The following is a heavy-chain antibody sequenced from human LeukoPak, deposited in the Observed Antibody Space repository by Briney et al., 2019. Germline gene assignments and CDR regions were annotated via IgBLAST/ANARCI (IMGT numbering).Heavy chain of an antibody. J-gene: IGHJ5*02. CDR3: ARDIGRYCSGGSCYSSDWFDP. CDR2: IYYSGIT. CDR1: GGSISSYY. D-gene: IGHD2-15*01. Sequence: PSETLSLTCTVSGGSISSYYWSWIRQPPGKGLERIGYIYYSGITNYNPSLRSRVTISVDTSKNQFSLKLSSVTAADTAVYYCARDIGRYCSGGSCYSSDWFDPWGQGILVTVSS. V-gene: IGHV4-59*01.